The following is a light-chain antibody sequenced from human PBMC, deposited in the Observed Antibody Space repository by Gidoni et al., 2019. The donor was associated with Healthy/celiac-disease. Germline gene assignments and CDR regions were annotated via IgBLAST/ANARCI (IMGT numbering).Light chain of an antibody. J-gene: IGLJ1*01. Sequence: QSTMNQPRSVSGSPGQSVTISCTGTSSDVGGYNYVSWYQHHPGKAPKLMIYDVSKRPSGVPDRFSGSKSGNTASLTISGLQAEDEADYYCCSYAGSYTGVFGTGTKVTVL. V-gene: IGLV2-11*01. CDR2: DVS. CDR3: CSYAGSYTGV. CDR1: SSDVGGYNY.